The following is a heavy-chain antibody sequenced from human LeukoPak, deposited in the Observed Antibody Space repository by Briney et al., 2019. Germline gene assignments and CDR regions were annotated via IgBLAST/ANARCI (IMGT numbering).Heavy chain of an antibody. D-gene: IGHD2-2*01. CDR1: GYTFTSYD. CDR2: MNPNSGNT. J-gene: IGHJ6*02. CDR3: ARGTTYCSSTSCHYYYYGMDV. V-gene: IGHV1-8*01. Sequence: ASVKVSCKASGYTFTSYDINWVRQATGQGLEWMGWMNPNSGNTGYAQKFQGRVTMTRNTSISTAYMELSSLRSEDTAVYYCARGTTYCSSTSCHYYYYGMDVWGQGTTVTVSS.